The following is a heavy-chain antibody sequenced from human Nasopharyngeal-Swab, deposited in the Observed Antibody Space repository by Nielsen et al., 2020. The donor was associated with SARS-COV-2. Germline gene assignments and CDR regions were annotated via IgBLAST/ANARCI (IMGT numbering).Heavy chain of an antibody. J-gene: IGHJ3*02. V-gene: IGHV3-48*02. Sequence: GESLKISCAASGFTFSSYSMNSVRQAPGKGLEWVSYISSSSSTIYYADSVKGRFTISRDNAKNSLYLQMNSLRDEDTAVYYCARATPAFDIWGQGTMVTVSS. CDR3: ARATPAFDI. CDR1: GFTFSSYS. CDR2: ISSSSSTI.